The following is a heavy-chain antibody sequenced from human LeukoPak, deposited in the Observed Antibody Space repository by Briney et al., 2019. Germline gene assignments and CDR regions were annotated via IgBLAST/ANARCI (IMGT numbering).Heavy chain of an antibody. V-gene: IGHV3-11*04. CDR3: ARECSSGLYYFDY. Sequence: GGSLRLSCAASGFTFANYWMNWVRQAPGKGLEWVSYISSSGSTIFYADSVKGRFTISRDNAKNSLYLQMNSLRAEDTAVYYCARECSSGLYYFDYWGQGTLVTVSS. D-gene: IGHD6-19*01. J-gene: IGHJ4*02. CDR1: GFTFANYW. CDR2: ISSSGSTI.